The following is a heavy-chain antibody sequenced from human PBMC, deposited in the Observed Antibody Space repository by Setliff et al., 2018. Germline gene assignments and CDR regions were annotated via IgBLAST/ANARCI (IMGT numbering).Heavy chain of an antibody. CDR1: GFNFRDYS. Sequence: PGGSLRLSCATSGFNFRDYSMAWVRQVPGKGLEWVAAISGSGGSTYYADSVKGRFTISRDNSKNTLYLQMNSLRAEDTAVYYCAKDFRDLGYSDYWGQGTLVTVSS. CDR3: AKDFRDLGYSDY. J-gene: IGHJ4*02. CDR2: ISGSGGST. V-gene: IGHV3-23*01.